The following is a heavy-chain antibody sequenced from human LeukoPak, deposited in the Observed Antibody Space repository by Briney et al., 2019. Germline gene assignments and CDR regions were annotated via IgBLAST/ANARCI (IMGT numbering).Heavy chain of an antibody. Sequence: ASVKVSCKASGYTFINYGISWVRQAPGQGLEWMGWITAYNGNTNYAQKLQGRVTMTTDTSTSTAYMELGSLRSDDTAVYYCARGGSGCYEDYWGQGTLVTVSS. CDR3: ARGGSGCYEDY. J-gene: IGHJ4*02. CDR1: GYTFINYG. D-gene: IGHD6-19*01. V-gene: IGHV1-18*01. CDR2: ITAYNGNT.